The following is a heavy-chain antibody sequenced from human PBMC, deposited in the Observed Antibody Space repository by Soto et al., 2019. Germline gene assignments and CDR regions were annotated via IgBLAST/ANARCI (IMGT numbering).Heavy chain of an antibody. CDR3: ARSLWFGELL. V-gene: IGHV2-5*02. CDR1: GFSLSTRGVG. CDR2: IYWDDDR. D-gene: IGHD3-10*01. J-gene: IGHJ4*02. Sequence: QITLKESGPTLVKPTQTLTLTCSFSGFSLSTRGVGGGWISQPPGKALEWLALIYWDDDRRYRPSLKSRLTITKDTSKTQVVLTMTNMDPVDTATYYGARSLWFGELLWGQGTLVTVSS.